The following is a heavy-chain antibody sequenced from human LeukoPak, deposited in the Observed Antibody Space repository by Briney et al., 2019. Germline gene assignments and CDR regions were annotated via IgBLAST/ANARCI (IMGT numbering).Heavy chain of an antibody. CDR1: GGSISTYY. J-gene: IGHJ4*01. V-gene: IGHV4-4*07. D-gene: IGHD6-19*01. CDR2: IHTSGST. Sequence: SETLSLTCRAPGGSISTYYWSWIRQPAGKGLEWIAQIHTSGSTNFNPSLKSRVSISMDTPNNPFSLMISSVTAADTAIYYCAGRGLSTGWTFDYWGHGTLVTVSS. CDR3: AGRGLSTGWTFDY.